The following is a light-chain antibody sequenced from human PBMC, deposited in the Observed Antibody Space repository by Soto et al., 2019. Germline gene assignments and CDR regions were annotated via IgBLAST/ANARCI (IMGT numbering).Light chain of an antibody. Sequence: EIVMTQSPGTLSVSPGEGATLSCRASQSISSSLAWYQQKPGQVPRLLIYGASTRATGIPARFTGSGSGTEFTLSISSLQSEDFAVYFCQQYNNWPLTFGPGTKVDIK. J-gene: IGKJ3*01. CDR3: QQYNNWPLT. CDR2: GAS. V-gene: IGKV3D-15*01. CDR1: QSISSS.